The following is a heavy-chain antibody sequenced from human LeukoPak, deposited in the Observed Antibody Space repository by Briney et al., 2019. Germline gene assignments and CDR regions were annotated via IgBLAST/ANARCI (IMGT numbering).Heavy chain of an antibody. J-gene: IGHJ4*02. D-gene: IGHD3-10*01. Sequence: GGSLRLSCAASGFTFSSYAMSWVRQAQGKGLEWVSAISGSGGSTYYADSVKGRFTISRDNSKNTLYLQMNSLRAEDTAVYYCARLFGSGTYLFDYWGQGTLVTVSS. CDR1: GFTFSSYA. V-gene: IGHV3-23*01. CDR3: ARLFGSGTYLFDY. CDR2: ISGSGGST.